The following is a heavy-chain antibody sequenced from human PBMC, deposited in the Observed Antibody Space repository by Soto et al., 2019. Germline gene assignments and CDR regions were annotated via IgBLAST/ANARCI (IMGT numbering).Heavy chain of an antibody. CDR1: GGSISSSSYY. J-gene: IGHJ4*02. Sequence: SETLSLTCTVSGGSISSSSYYWGWIRQPPGKGLEWIGSIYYSGSTYYNPSLKSRVTISVDTSKNQFSLKLSSVTAADTAVYYCARLRTTLFGVVIIGGNYFDYWGQGTLVTVSS. CDR2: IYYSGST. CDR3: ARLRTTLFGVVIIGGNYFDY. D-gene: IGHD3-3*01. V-gene: IGHV4-39*01.